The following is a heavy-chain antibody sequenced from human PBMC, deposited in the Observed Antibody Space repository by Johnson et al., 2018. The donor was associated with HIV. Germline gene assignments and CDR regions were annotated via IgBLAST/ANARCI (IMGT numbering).Heavy chain of an antibody. CDR1: GFTFSDAW. CDR2: IKQDGSEK. Sequence: VQLVESGGGVVQPGGSLRLSCAGSGFTFSDAWMSWVRQAPGKGLEWVANIKQDGSEKYYVDSVKGRFTISRDNAKNSLYLQMNSLRAEDTALYYCAKDKGGSGWYLHALDIWGQGTMVTVSS. V-gene: IGHV3-7*03. J-gene: IGHJ3*02. D-gene: IGHD6-19*01. CDR3: AKDKGGSGWYLHALDI.